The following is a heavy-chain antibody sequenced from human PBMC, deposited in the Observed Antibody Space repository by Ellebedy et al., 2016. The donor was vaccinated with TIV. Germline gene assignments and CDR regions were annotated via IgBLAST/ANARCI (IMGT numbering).Heavy chain of an antibody. CDR1: GLTFSSHA. CDR2: ITESGGNT. CDR3: ARDPVGVGPAFDV. D-gene: IGHD4-23*01. J-gene: IGHJ3*01. V-gene: IGHV3-23*01. Sequence: GESLKISCAASGLTFSSHAMSSVRQAPGQGLEWVSSITESGGNTYYADSVKGRFTISRDNSKDTRFLQMNSLRAEDTAIYFCARDPVGVGPAFDVWGQGTMVTVSS.